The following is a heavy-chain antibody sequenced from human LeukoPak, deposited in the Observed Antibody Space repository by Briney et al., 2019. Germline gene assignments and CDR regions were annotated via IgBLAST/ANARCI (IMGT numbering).Heavy chain of an antibody. CDR2: ISWNSGSI. CDR3: ARVAAAAASDAFDI. J-gene: IGHJ3*02. Sequence: GGSLRLSCAASGFTFDDYAMHWVRQAPGKGLEWASGISWNSGSIGYADSVKGRFTISRDNAKNSLYLQMNSLRAEDAAVYYCARVAAAAASDAFDIWGQGTMVTVSS. D-gene: IGHD6-13*01. CDR1: GFTFDDYA. V-gene: IGHV3-9*01.